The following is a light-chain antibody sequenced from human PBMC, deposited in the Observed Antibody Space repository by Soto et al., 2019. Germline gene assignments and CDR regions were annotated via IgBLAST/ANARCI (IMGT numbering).Light chain of an antibody. J-gene: IGKJ2*01. CDR2: KAS. Sequence: DIQMTQYPSALSASVGDRVTSTCRASQSISNWLSWYQQEPGKAPKLLIYKASRLESGVPSRYSGRGSGTEFTLTISSLQPDDFPTYCCQPRNPFGQGPKLEI. CDR1: QSISNW. V-gene: IGKV1-5*03. CDR3: QPRNP.